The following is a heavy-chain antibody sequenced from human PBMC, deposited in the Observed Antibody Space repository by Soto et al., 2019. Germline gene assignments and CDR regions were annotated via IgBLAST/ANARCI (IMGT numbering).Heavy chain of an antibody. Sequence: ASVKVSCKASGYTFTSYAMHWVRQAPGQRLEWMGWINAGNGNTKYSQKFQGRVTITRDTSASTAYMELSSLRSEDTAVYYCARSRGPNYDSSGYYYEWGQGTLVTVSS. D-gene: IGHD3-22*01. V-gene: IGHV1-3*01. CDR1: GYTFTSYA. J-gene: IGHJ4*02. CDR3: ARSRGPNYDSSGYYYE. CDR2: INAGNGNT.